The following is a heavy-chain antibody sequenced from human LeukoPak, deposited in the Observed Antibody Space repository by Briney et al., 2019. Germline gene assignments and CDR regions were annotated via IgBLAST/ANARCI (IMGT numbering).Heavy chain of an antibody. CDR1: GGSISSYY. V-gene: IGHV4-59*01. CDR2: IYYSGST. Sequence: SETLSLTCTVSGGSISSYYWSWIRQPPGKGLEWIGNIYYSGSTNYNPSLKSRVTISVDTSKNQFSLKLSSVTAADTAVYYCARGVYCGGDCRYYFDYWGQGTLVTVSS. CDR3: ARGVYCGGDCRYYFDY. D-gene: IGHD2-21*02. J-gene: IGHJ4*02.